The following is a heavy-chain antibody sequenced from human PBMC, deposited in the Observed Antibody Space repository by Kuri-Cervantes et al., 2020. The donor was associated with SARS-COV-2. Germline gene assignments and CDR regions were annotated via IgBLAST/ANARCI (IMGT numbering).Heavy chain of an antibody. CDR2: ISGSGGRT. Sequence: GGSLRLSCAASGFTFSSYSMNWVRQAPGKGLEWVSAISGSGGRTYYADSVKGRLTISRDNSKNSLYLQANSLRVEDTGIYYCAREVGSTTYYYYMDVWGNGTTVTVSS. V-gene: IGHV3-21*01. D-gene: IGHD1-26*01. CDR1: GFTFSSYS. CDR3: AREVGSTTYYYYMDV. J-gene: IGHJ6*03.